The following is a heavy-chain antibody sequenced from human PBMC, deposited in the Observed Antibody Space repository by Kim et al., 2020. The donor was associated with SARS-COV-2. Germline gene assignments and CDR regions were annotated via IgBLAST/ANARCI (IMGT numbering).Heavy chain of an antibody. CDR3: ARDAFRTTIGRIEEGGGLSDYYYYGMDV. Sequence: ASVKVSCKASGYTFTSYYMHWVRQAPGQGLEWMGIINPSGGSTSYAQKFQGRVTMTRDTSTSTVYMELSSLRSEDTAVYYCARDAFRTTIGRIEEGGGLSDYYYYGMDVWGQGTTVTVSS. V-gene: IGHV1-46*01. CDR1: GYTFTSYY. D-gene: IGHD1-26*01. J-gene: IGHJ6*02. CDR2: INPSGGST.